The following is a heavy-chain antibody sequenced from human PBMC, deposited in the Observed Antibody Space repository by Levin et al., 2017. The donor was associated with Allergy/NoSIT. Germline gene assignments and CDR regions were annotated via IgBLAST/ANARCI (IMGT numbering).Heavy chain of an antibody. V-gene: IGHV3-23*01. CDR1: GFTFSSYA. Sequence: PGGSLRLSCAASGFTFSSYAMSWVRQAPGKGLEWVSLISGSGGSTYYADSVKGRFTISRDNSKNTLFLQMNSLRAEDTAVYYCAKMGDFSSGFYGNWGQGTLVTVSS. D-gene: IGHD3-22*01. J-gene: IGHJ4*02. CDR2: ISGSGGST. CDR3: AKMGDFSSGFYGN.